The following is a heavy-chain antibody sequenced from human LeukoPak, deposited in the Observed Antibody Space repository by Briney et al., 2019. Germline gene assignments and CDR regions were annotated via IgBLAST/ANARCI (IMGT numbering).Heavy chain of an antibody. CDR2: ISWNSGSI. J-gene: IGHJ3*02. Sequence: GGSLRLSCAASGFTFDDYAMHWVRHAPGKGLEWVSGISWNSGSIGYADSVKGRFTISRDNAKNSLYLQMNSLRAEDTALYYCAKVPAQWLVPKHDAFDIWGQGTMVTVSS. D-gene: IGHD6-19*01. CDR1: GFTFDDYA. CDR3: AKVPAQWLVPKHDAFDI. V-gene: IGHV3-9*01.